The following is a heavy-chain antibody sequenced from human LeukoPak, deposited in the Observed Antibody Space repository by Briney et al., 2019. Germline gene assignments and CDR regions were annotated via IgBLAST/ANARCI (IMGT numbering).Heavy chain of an antibody. Sequence: SETLSLTCTVSGGSISDYFWSWIRQPPGKGLEWIGYIYYSGSTNYNPSLKSRVTISVDTSKNQFSLKLSSVTAADTAVYYCARHAAYARSYMDVWGKGTTVTVSS. CDR2: IYYSGST. CDR3: ARHAAYARSYMDV. V-gene: IGHV4-59*08. J-gene: IGHJ6*03. CDR1: GGSISDYF. D-gene: IGHD2-15*01.